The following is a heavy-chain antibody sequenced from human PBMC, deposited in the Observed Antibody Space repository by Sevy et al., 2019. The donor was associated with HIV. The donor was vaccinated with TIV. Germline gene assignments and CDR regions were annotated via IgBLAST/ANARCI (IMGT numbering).Heavy chain of an antibody. Sequence: ASVKVSCKVSGNTLSKLSIHWVRQAPGKGLGWMGGIDREHYETIYAQNFQGRVSLTEDTSTDTAYMELPSLRSQDTAIYYCATDIVVGRDYWGQGTLVTVSS. J-gene: IGHJ4*02. V-gene: IGHV1-24*01. CDR3: ATDIVVGRDY. D-gene: IGHD2-2*01. CDR2: IDREHYET. CDR1: GNTLSKLS.